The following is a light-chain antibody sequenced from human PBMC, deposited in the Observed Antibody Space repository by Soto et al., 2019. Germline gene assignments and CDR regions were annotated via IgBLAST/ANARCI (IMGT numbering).Light chain of an antibody. V-gene: IGLV2-11*01. Sequence: QSALTQPRSVSGSPGQSVTISCTGTSSDVGGYNYVSWYQQHPGKAPKLMIYDVSKRPSGVPDRFSGSTSGNTASLTISGLQAEDEADYYCCSYAGSYTVVFGGGTKVTVL. J-gene: IGLJ2*01. CDR1: SSDVGGYNY. CDR3: CSYAGSYTVV. CDR2: DVS.